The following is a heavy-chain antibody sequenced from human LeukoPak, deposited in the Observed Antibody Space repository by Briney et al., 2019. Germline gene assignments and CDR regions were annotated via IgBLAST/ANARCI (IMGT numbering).Heavy chain of an antibody. CDR2: IYHSGST. V-gene: IGHV4-30-2*01. D-gene: IGHD2-2*01. CDR3: ARVRYCSSTSCYAERGYFDY. CDR1: GGSISSGGYS. J-gene: IGHJ4*02. Sequence: SQTLSLTCAVSGGSISSGGYSWSWIRQPPGKGLEWIGYIYHSGSTYYNPSLKSRVTISVDRSKNQFSLKLSSVTAADTAVYCCARVRYCSSTSCYAERGYFDYWGQGTLVTVSS.